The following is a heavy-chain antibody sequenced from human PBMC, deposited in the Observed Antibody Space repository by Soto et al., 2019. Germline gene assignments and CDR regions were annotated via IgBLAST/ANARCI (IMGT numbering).Heavy chain of an antibody. Sequence: GASVKVSCKASGGTFSSYAISWVRQAPGQGLEWMGGIIPIFGTANYAQKFQGRVTITADESTSTAYMELSSLRSEDTAVYYCARAVYYDSSGYYYRFDAFDIWGQGTMVTVSS. J-gene: IGHJ3*02. CDR2: IIPIFGTA. CDR1: GGTFSSYA. CDR3: ARAVYYDSSGYYYRFDAFDI. D-gene: IGHD3-22*01. V-gene: IGHV1-69*13.